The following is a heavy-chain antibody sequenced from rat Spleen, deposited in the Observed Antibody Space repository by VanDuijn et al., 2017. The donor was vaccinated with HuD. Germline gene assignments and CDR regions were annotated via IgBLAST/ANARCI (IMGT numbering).Heavy chain of an antibody. CDR2: IIYDGSRT. J-gene: IGHJ2*01. Sequence: RQAPKKGLEWVATIIYDGSRTYYRDSVKGRFTISRDNAKSTLYLQMDSLRSEDTATYYCATHYSGFDYWGQGVMVTVSS. CDR3: ATHYSGFDY. D-gene: IGHD1-1*01. V-gene: IGHV5S10*01.